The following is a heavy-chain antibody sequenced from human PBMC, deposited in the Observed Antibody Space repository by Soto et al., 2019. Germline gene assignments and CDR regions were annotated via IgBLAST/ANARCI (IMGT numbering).Heavy chain of an antibody. CDR2: INSIFGTP. D-gene: IGHD5-12*01. J-gene: IGHJ4*02. CDR3: ATDLGCCYEPGDY. CDR1: GGTFAISV. Sequence: QVQLVQSGAELKKPGSSVKVSCKASGGTFAISVFNWVRQPPGQGLVWIGGINSIFGTPNYSQKFLGIVTITADESTSTGYMELSNLRSDDTAIYYCATDLGCCYEPGDYWGQGTQVTVSS. V-gene: IGHV1-69*12.